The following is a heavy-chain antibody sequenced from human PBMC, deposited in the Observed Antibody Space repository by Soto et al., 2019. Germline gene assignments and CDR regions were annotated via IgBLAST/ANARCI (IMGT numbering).Heavy chain of an antibody. CDR1: GYSFTDYW. CDR3: ARHWSSGWPFDQ. Sequence: GESLKISCKGSGYSFTDYWIGWVRQMPGKGLEWMGIIYPGDSDARYSPSFQGQVTISADKSINTAYLQWSSLQASDTAMYYCARHWSSGWPFDQWGQGTLVTVSS. V-gene: IGHV5-51*01. D-gene: IGHD6-19*01. J-gene: IGHJ4*02. CDR2: IYPGDSDA.